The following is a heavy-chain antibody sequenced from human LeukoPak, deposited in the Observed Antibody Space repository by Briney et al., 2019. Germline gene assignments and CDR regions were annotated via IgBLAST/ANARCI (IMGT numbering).Heavy chain of an antibody. CDR3: ANLRVHDYGDYYGMDV. CDR1: GYTFTSYS. Sequence: ASVKVSCKTSGYTFTSYSITWVRQAPGQGLEWLGWISAYNGDTKYAQRLQDRVSMTTDASTTTAYMELSSLRSEDTAVYYCANLRVHDYGDYYGMDVWGQGTTVTVSS. V-gene: IGHV1-18*01. J-gene: IGHJ6*02. CDR2: ISAYNGDT. D-gene: IGHD4-17*01.